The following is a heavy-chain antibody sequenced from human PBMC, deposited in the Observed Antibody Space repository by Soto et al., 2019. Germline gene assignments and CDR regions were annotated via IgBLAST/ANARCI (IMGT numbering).Heavy chain of an antibody. Sequence: QVQLVQSGAEVKKPGSSVKVSCKASGGTFSSYAISWVRQAPGQGLEWMGGIIPIFGTANYAQKYQGRVTITADESTSTAYMELSSLRSEDTAVYYCARGGKAYCGGECYSGVYWGQGTLVTVSS. CDR2: IIPIFGTA. J-gene: IGHJ4*02. D-gene: IGHD2-21*01. CDR3: ARGGKAYCGGECYSGVY. CDR1: GGTFSSYA. V-gene: IGHV1-69*01.